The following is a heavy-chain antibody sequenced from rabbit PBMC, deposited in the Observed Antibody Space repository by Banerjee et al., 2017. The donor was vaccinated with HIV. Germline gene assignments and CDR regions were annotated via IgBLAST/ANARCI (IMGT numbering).Heavy chain of an antibody. D-gene: IGHD6-1*01. Sequence: ATSVKGRFTISSDNAQNTVFLQMTSLTASDTATYFCASGYTYGVAGYCDLWGPGTLVTVS. J-gene: IGHJ4*01. CDR3: ASGYTYGVAGYCDL. V-gene: IGHV1S64*01.